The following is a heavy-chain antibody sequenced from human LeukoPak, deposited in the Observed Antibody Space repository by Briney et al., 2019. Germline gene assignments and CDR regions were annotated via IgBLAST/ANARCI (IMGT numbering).Heavy chain of an antibody. CDR2: ISYDGSNK. J-gene: IGHJ4*02. Sequence: GGSLRLSCAASGFTFSSYGMHWVRQAPGKGLGWVAVISYDGSNKYYADSVKGRFTISRDNSKNTLYLQMNSLRAEDTAVYYCAKDHSSLTPGAFDYWGQGTLVTVSS. CDR3: AKDHSSLTPGAFDY. V-gene: IGHV3-30*18. D-gene: IGHD6-13*01. CDR1: GFTFSSYG.